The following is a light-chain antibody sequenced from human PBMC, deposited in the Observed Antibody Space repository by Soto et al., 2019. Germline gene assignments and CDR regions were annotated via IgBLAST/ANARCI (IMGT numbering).Light chain of an antibody. CDR3: SSYTSSSILMV. CDR1: SSDVGGYNY. Sequence: QSVLTQPASVSGSPGQSITISCTGTSSDVGGYNYVSWYKHHPGKAPKLMIYDVTSRPSGVSNRFSGSKSGNTASLTISGLQAEDEADYFCSSYTSSSILMVFGGRTKLTVL. V-gene: IGLV2-14*01. J-gene: IGLJ3*02. CDR2: DVT.